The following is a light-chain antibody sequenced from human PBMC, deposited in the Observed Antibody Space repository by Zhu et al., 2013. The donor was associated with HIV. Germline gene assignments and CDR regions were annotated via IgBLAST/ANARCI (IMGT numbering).Light chain of an antibody. CDR3: ATWDDSLNGPV. CDR1: TSNIGSNT. CDR2: SND. V-gene: IGLV1-44*01. J-gene: IGLJ3*02. Sequence: QSVLTQPPSASGTPGQRVTISCSGSTSNIGSNTVNWYEQVPGTAPKLLMYSNDQRPSGVPDRFSGSKSGTSAFLAISGLQSEDEADYYCATWDDSLNGPVFGGGTKLTVL.